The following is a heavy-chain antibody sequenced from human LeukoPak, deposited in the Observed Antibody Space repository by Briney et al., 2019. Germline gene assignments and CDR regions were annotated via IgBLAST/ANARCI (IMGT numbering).Heavy chain of an antibody. J-gene: IGHJ4*02. CDR2: IKQGETEK. D-gene: IGHD5-18*01. Sequence: GGSLRLSCAVSGFTFSRYWMTWVRQAPGKGLEWVANIKQGETEKNYVDSVKGRFTISRDNAKNSLFLQMNSLRVEDTAVYYCAMAGYSDGPFDVDYWGQGTLVTVSS. V-gene: IGHV3-7*01. CDR1: GFTFSRYW. CDR3: AMAGYSDGPFDVDY.